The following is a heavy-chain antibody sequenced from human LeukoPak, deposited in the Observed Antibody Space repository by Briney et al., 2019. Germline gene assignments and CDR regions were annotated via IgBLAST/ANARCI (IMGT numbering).Heavy chain of an antibody. D-gene: IGHD6-19*01. V-gene: IGHV6-1*01. CDR3: ARDPLLAVAGSLDY. Sequence: SQTLSLTCAISGDSVSSNSAAWNWIRQSPSRGLEWLGRTYYRSKWYNDYAVSVKSRITINPDTSENQFSLQLNSVTPEDTAVYYCARDPLLAVAGSLDYWGQGTLVTVSS. CDR1: GDSVSSNSAA. J-gene: IGHJ4*02. CDR2: TYYRSKWYN.